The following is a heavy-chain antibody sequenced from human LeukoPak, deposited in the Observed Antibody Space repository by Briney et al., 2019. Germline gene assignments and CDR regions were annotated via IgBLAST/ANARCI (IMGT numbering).Heavy chain of an antibody. CDR2: IIGSGGST. Sequence: GGSLRLSCAASGFTFSSYSMNWVRQAPGKGLEWASAIIGSGGSTYYADSVKGRFTISRDNAKNSLYLQMNSLRAEDTAVYYCAREDSSGWYEDGYFDYWGQGTLVTVSS. CDR3: AREDSSGWYEDGYFDY. V-gene: IGHV3-21*01. D-gene: IGHD6-19*01. J-gene: IGHJ4*02. CDR1: GFTFSSYS.